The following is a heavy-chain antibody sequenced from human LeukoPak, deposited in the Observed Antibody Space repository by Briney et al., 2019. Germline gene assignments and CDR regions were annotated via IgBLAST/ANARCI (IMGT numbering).Heavy chain of an antibody. CDR2: INHSGST. CDR3: ARGGSGSYVYYYYYYIDV. CDR1: GGSFSGYY. Sequence: SETLSLTXAVYGGSFSGYYWSWIRQPPGKGLEWIGEINHSGSTNYNPSLKSRVTISVDTSKNQFSLKLSSVTAADTAVYYCARGGSGSYVYYYYYYIDVWGKGTTVTVSS. V-gene: IGHV4-34*01. J-gene: IGHJ6*03. D-gene: IGHD3-22*01.